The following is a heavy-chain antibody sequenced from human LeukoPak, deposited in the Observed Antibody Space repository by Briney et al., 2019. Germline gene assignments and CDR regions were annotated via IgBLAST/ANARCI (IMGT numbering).Heavy chain of an antibody. CDR3: VRDYPYGSGIVRVDS. V-gene: IGHV1-3*01. CDR1: GYTFTDFA. Sequence: ASVKVSCKASGYTFTDFALHWVRQAPGHSLEWMGWINPGSGDTKSSQKFRDRVTITRDTSANTAYMQLTRLKSEDTAVYYCVRDYPYGSGIVRVDSWGQGTLVTVSS. CDR2: INPGSGDT. J-gene: IGHJ4*02. D-gene: IGHD3-10*01.